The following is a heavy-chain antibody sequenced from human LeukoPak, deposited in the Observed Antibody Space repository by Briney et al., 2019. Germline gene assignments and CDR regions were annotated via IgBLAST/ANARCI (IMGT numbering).Heavy chain of an antibody. J-gene: IGHJ4*02. Sequence: AISGSGGSTYYADSVKGRFTISRDNSKNTLYLQMNSLRAEDTAVYYCAKASHRRGSYPTDYWGQGTLVTVSS. CDR3: AKASHRRGSYPTDY. V-gene: IGHV3-23*01. D-gene: IGHD1-26*01. CDR2: ISGSGGST.